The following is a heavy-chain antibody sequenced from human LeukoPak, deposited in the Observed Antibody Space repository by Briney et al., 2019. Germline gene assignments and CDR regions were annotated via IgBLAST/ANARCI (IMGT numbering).Heavy chain of an antibody. J-gene: IGHJ3*02. V-gene: IGHV1-2*02. CDR1: GYTFTGYY. Sequence: ASVKVSCEASGYTFTGYYMHWVRQAPGQGLEWMGWINPNSGGTNYAQKFQGRVTMTRDTSISTAYMELSRLRSDDTAVYYCARWLPNKVAFDIWGQGTMVTVSS. CDR3: ARWLPNKVAFDI. D-gene: IGHD6-19*01. CDR2: INPNSGGT.